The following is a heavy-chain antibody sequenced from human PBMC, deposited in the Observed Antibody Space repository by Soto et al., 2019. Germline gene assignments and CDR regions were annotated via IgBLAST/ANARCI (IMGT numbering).Heavy chain of an antibody. J-gene: IGHJ5*02. Sequence: QVQLQESGPGLLEPSEALSLTCSVSGGSARNYFWSWVRQPPGKGLQWIGCIYYSGTTNYNSSIKRRVITSLDTSTNQCALRQRSVTAAETAVYYCARDVNPYDTAVWFDPWGQGTLVTVSS. V-gene: IGHV4-59*02. CDR3: ARDVNPYDTAVWFDP. CDR1: GGSARNYF. CDR2: IYYSGTT. D-gene: IGHD3-9*01.